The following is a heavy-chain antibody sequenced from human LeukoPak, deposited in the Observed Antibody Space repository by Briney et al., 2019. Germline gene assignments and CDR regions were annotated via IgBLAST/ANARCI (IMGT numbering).Heavy chain of an antibody. Sequence: GGSLRLSCAASGFTFSSYAMHWVRQAPGKGLEWVAVISYDGSNKYYADSVKGRFTISRDNSKNTLYLQMNSLRAEDTAVYYCATNIRRYCSGGSCYSGSDYWGQGTLVTVSS. CDR1: GFTFSSYA. CDR2: ISYDGSNK. J-gene: IGHJ4*02. D-gene: IGHD2-15*01. V-gene: IGHV3-30-3*01. CDR3: ATNIRRYCSGGSCYSGSDY.